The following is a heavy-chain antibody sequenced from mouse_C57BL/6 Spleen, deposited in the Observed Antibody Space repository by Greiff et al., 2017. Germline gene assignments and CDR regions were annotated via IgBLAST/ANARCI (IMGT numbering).Heavy chain of an antibody. CDR2: INPSNGGT. CDR1: GYTFTSYW. V-gene: IGHV1-53*01. Sequence: VQLQQPGTELVKPGASVKLSCKASGYTFTSYWMHWVKQRPGQGLEWIGNINPSNGGTNYNEKFKSKATLTVDKSSSTAYMQLSSLTSEDSAVYYCARDGTTVVATPYFDYWGQGTTLTVSS. J-gene: IGHJ2*01. D-gene: IGHD1-1*01. CDR3: ARDGTTVVATPYFDY.